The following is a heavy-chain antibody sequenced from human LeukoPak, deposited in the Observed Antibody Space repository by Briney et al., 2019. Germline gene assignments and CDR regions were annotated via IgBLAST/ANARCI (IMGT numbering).Heavy chain of an antibody. D-gene: IGHD5-18*01. Sequence: SETLSLTCSVSGGSISSGTYYWGWIRQPPGKGLEWIGSIYHSGSTYYNPSLKSRVTISVDTSKNQFSLKLSSVTAADTAVYYCASPAMAFIDQGRYNYYYYMDVWGKGTTVTVSS. CDR3: ASPAMAFIDQGRYNYYYYMDV. CDR1: GGSISSGTYY. V-gene: IGHV4-39*07. J-gene: IGHJ6*03. CDR2: IYHSGST.